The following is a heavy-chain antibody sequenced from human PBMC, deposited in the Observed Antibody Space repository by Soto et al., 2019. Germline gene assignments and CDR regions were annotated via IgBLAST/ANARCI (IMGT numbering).Heavy chain of an antibody. Sequence: QVQLVQSGAEVKKPGSSVKVSCKASGGTFSSYAISWVRQAPGQGLEWMGIINPSGGSTSYAQKFQGRVTMTRDTSTSTVYMELSSLRSEDTAVYYCARATSMIYDSSGYVSGSALNWFDPWGQGTLVTVSS. D-gene: IGHD3-22*01. CDR3: ARATSMIYDSSGYVSGSALNWFDP. CDR2: INPSGGST. J-gene: IGHJ5*02. V-gene: IGHV1-46*01. CDR1: GGTFSSYA.